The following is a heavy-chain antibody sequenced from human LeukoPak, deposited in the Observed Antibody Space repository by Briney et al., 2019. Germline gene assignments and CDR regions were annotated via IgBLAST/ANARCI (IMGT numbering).Heavy chain of an antibody. V-gene: IGHV3-73*01. D-gene: IGHD3-3*02. Sequence: GGSLRLSCAASGFTLSGSAMHWVRQASGKGLEWVGRIKNKANNFATAYAASVKGRFTISRDDSRNTAYLQMNSLKTDDTAVYYCTRLLEGQFRFDPWGQGTLVTVSS. J-gene: IGHJ5*02. CDR1: GFTLSGSA. CDR2: IKNKANNFAT. CDR3: TRLLEGQFRFDP.